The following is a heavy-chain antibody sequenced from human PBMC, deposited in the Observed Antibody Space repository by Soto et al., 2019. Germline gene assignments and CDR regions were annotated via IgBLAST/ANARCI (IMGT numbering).Heavy chain of an antibody. CDR2: ISGSGGST. V-gene: IGHV3-23*01. CDR3: AKDRNGVCSGGSCYPISFGY. CDR1: GFTFSSYA. J-gene: IGHJ4*02. Sequence: AGGSLRLSCAASGFTFSSYAMSWVRQAPGKGLEWVSAISGSGGSTYYADSVKGRFTISRDNSKNTLYLQMNSLRAEDTAVYYCAKDRNGVCSGGSCYPISFGYWGQGTLVTVSS. D-gene: IGHD2-15*01.